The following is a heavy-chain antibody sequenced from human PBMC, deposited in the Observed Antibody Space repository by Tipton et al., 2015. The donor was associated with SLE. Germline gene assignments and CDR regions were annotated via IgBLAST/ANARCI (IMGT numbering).Heavy chain of an antibody. CDR3: ARGPYPYYDSSGPDY. D-gene: IGHD3-22*01. J-gene: IGHJ4*02. V-gene: IGHV4-39*07. CDR1: GDSISSSSHY. CDR2: INHSGST. Sequence: TLSLTCTVSGDSISSSSHYWGWIRQPPGKGLEWIGEINHSGSTNYNPSLKSRVTISVDTSKNQFSLKLSSVTAADTAVYYCARGPYPYYDSSGPDYWGQGTLVTVSS.